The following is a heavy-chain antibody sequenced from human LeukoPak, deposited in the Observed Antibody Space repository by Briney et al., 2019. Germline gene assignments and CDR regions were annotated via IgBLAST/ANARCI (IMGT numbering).Heavy chain of an antibody. J-gene: IGHJ4*02. V-gene: IGHV3-15*01. CDR2: IKGKPDGGAI. CDR3: TTAPRS. CDR1: GLGRSFKDTW. Sequence: TWGSLRLSCSASGLGRSFKDTWLSWVRRAPGKGLEWIGRIKGKPDGGAIDYIAPVRGRFSISREDSKKLVFLQMDRLKIDDTAVYYCTTAPRSWGQGTMVTVSS.